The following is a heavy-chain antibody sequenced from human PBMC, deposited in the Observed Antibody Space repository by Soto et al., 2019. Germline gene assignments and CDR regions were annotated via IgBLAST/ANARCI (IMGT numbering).Heavy chain of an antibody. CDR2: ISGSGGST. CDR1: GFTFSDYA. D-gene: IGHD3-3*01. Sequence: GGSLRLSCAASGFTFSDYAMSWVRQAPGKGLEWVSAISGSGGSTYYADSVKGRFTISRDNSKNTLYLQMSSLRAEDTAVYYCAKGNDFWRPNWFDPWGQGTLVTVSS. CDR3: AKGNDFWRPNWFDP. V-gene: IGHV3-23*01. J-gene: IGHJ5*02.